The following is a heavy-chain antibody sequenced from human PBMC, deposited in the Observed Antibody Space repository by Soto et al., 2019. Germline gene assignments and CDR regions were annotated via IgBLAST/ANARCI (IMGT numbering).Heavy chain of an antibody. CDR1: GYTLSNYA. D-gene: IGHD6-19*01. Sequence: QVQLVQSGAEVKKPGASVKVSCKASGYTLSNYAITWVRQAPGQGLEWMGWISGYNGNTNYAQKLQGRVTMTTDTSRSTVYMGLRSLRSDDTAVYYCARDTTYSSGSNFDYWGQGTLVTVSS. J-gene: IGHJ4*02. CDR3: ARDTTYSSGSNFDY. CDR2: ISGYNGNT. V-gene: IGHV1-18*01.